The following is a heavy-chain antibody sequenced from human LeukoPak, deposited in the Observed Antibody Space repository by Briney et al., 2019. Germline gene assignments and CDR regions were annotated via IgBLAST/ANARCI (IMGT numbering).Heavy chain of an antibody. CDR2: IDPSDSYT. Sequence: GESLMISCKGSGYSFTSYWISWVRQMPGKGLEWMGRIDPSDSYTNYSPSFQGHVTISADKSISTAYLQWSSLKASDTAMYYCARRLSSSWYRYYYYYGMDVWGQGTTVTVSS. CDR1: GYSFTSYW. J-gene: IGHJ6*02. CDR3: ARRLSSSWYRYYYYYGMDV. D-gene: IGHD6-13*01. V-gene: IGHV5-10-1*01.